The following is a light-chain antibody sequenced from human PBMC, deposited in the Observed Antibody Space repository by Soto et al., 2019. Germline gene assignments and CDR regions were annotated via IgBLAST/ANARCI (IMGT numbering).Light chain of an antibody. J-gene: IGLJ2*01. CDR3: CSYGGSLI. CDR2: EDN. CDR1: SSDVGSYNL. Sequence: QSALTQPASVSGSPGQSITISCTGTSSDVGSYNLVSWYQHHPGKAPKLMIYEDNKRPSGVSNRFSGSKSGNTASLTISGLQAEDEADYYCCSYGGSLIFGGGTKLTVL. V-gene: IGLV2-23*01.